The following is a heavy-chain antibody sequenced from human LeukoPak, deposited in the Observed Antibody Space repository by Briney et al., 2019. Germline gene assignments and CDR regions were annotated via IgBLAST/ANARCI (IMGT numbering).Heavy chain of an antibody. V-gene: IGHV3-7*01. CDR3: ARDGITCTRDY. CDR2: IDEHGFKT. Sequence: GGSLRLSCAASGFIFRSYWMVWVRQAPGKGLEWVASIDEHGFKTYYAASVTGRFTISKDTAKNSLDLQMNSLRVEDTAVYYCARDGITCTRDYWGQGALVTVSS. CDR1: GFIFRSYW. J-gene: IGHJ4*02. D-gene: IGHD1-7*01.